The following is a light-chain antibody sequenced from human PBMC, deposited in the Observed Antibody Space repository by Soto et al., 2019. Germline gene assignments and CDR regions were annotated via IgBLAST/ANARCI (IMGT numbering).Light chain of an antibody. J-gene: IGLJ2*01. V-gene: IGLV2-11*01. CDR3: CSYAGSYTVL. CDR1: SSDVGGYKY. CDR2: DVS. Sequence: QSVLTQPRSVSGSPGQSVTISCTGTSSDVGGYKYVSWYQQHPGKVPNLIIYDVSERPSGVPDRFSGSKSGNTASLSISGLQAEDEADYYCCSYAGSYTVLFGGGTKVTVL.